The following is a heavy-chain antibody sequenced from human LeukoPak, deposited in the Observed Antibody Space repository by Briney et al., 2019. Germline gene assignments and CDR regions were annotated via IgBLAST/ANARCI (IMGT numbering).Heavy chain of an antibody. CDR2: IYPGDSDT. J-gene: IGHJ5*02. CDR3: ARRGSYGYNWFDP. V-gene: IGHV5-51*01. Sequence: GESLKISCKGSGCSVTSYWIGWVRQMPGKGLEWMGIIYPGDSDTRYSPSFQGQVTISADKSISTAYLQWSSLKASDTAMYYCARRGSYGYNWFDPWGQGTLVTVSS. D-gene: IGHD5-18*01. CDR1: GCSVTSYW.